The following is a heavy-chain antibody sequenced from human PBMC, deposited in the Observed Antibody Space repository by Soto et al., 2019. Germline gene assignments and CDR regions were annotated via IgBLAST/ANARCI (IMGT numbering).Heavy chain of an antibody. CDR1: GGTFSSYT. CDR3: ARAAAAATYYFDC. V-gene: IGHV1-69*02. D-gene: IGHD6-13*01. J-gene: IGHJ4*02. Sequence: QVQLVQSGAEVKKPGSSVKVSCKASGGTFSSYTISWVRQAPGQGLEWMGRIIPILGIANYSQKFQGRVTITADKSTSTAYMELSSLRSEDTAGYYGARAAAAATYYFDCWGQGTLVTVSS. CDR2: IIPILGIA.